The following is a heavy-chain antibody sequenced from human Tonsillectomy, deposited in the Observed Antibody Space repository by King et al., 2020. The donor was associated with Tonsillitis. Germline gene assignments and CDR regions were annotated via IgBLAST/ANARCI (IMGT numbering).Heavy chain of an antibody. V-gene: IGHV4-59*01. CDR3: ARDRDYDFWSGYYHWSNWYFDL. CDR2: IYYSGST. D-gene: IGHD3-3*01. Sequence: VQLQESGPGLVKPSETLSLTCTVSGGSISSYYWSWIRPPPGKGLEWIGYIYYSGSTNYNPSLQSRVTISVDTSKNQFSLKLSSVTAADTAVYYCARDRDYDFWSGYYHWSNWYFDLWGRGTLVTVSS. J-gene: IGHJ2*01. CDR1: GGSISSYY.